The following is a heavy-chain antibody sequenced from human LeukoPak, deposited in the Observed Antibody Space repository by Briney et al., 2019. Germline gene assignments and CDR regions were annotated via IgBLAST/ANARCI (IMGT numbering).Heavy chain of an antibody. D-gene: IGHD6-6*01. CDR3: ARDRGSSSPPDY. J-gene: IGHJ4*02. V-gene: IGHV1-69*04. CDR1: GGTFSSYA. Sequence: ASVKVSCKASGGTFSSYAISWVRQAPGQGLEWMGRIIPILGIANYAQKFQGRVTITAGKSTSTAYMELSSLRSEDTAVYYCARDRGSSSPPDYWGQGTLVTVSS. CDR2: IIPILGIA.